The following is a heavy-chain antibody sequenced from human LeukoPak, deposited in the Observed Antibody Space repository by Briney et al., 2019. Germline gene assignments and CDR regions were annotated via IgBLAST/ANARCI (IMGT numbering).Heavy chain of an antibody. D-gene: IGHD3-10*01. CDR2: IHYSGST. CDR1: GGSIGSFF. V-gene: IGHV4-59*01. Sequence: QTSETLSLTCTVSGGSIGSFFWSWIRQPPGKALEWIGYIHYSGSTKYNPSLKSRVTISVDTSENQFSLKLSSVTAADTAVYYCARVLLWFGEFSRFDPWGQGTLVTVSS. CDR3: ARVLLWFGEFSRFDP. J-gene: IGHJ5*02.